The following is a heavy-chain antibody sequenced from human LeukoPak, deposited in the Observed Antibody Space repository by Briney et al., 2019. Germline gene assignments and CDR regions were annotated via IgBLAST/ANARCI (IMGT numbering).Heavy chain of an antibody. CDR3: TSLSVDTAMVTTFRY. CDR1: GFTFSYAW. Sequence: GGSLRLSCAASGFTFSYAWISWVRQAPGKGLEWVGRIKSKNDGGTTDYAAPVKGRFTISRDDSQNTLYLQMNSLKTEDTAVYFCTSLSVDTAMVTTFRYWGQGTLVTVSS. D-gene: IGHD5-18*01. J-gene: IGHJ4*02. CDR2: IKSKNDGGTT. V-gene: IGHV3-15*01.